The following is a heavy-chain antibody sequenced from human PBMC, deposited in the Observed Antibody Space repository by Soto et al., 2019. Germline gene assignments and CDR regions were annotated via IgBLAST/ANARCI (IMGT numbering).Heavy chain of an antibody. Sequence: HPGCSPRLSCAASGFTFSSYAMHWVRQAPGKGLEWVAVIAYDGRNKYYADSVKGRFTISRDNSKNTLYLQMNSLRIEDTAVYYCARELERVFDYWGQGTLVTVSS. CDR1: GFTFSSYA. CDR2: IAYDGRNK. V-gene: IGHV3-30*04. D-gene: IGHD1-1*01. CDR3: ARELERVFDY. J-gene: IGHJ4*02.